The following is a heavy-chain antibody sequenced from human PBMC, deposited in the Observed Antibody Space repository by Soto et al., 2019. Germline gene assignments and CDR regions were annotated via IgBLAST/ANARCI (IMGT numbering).Heavy chain of an antibody. J-gene: IGHJ3*02. D-gene: IGHD3-3*02. V-gene: IGHV3-23*01. CDR1: GFTFSSYA. CDR2: ISGSGGTT. Sequence: GGSLRLSCTGSGFTFSSYAMNWVRQAPGKGLECVSTISGSGGTTYYADSVKGRFTISRDNSKNTLYLQMSSLRAEDTAVYYCARSLADDSFDIWGQGTMVTVS. CDR3: ARSLADDSFDI.